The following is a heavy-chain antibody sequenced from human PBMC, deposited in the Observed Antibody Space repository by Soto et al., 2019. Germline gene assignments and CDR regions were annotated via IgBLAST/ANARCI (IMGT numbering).Heavy chain of an antibody. J-gene: IGHJ4*02. D-gene: IGHD6-19*01. CDR2: VSVSCDST. CDR3: AKERSSGWSFDY. CDR1: GFTFSTYA. Sequence: GGSLRLSCAASGFTFSTYAMNWVRQAPVEVLEGFSVVSVSCDSTYCADSVKGRFTVSRYNSNSAVYLQVKSVRCGYTAVFYCAKERSSGWSFDYWGQGTLVTVSS. V-gene: IGHV3-23*01.